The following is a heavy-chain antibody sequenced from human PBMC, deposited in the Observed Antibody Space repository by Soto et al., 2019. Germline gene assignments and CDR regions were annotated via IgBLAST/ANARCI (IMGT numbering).Heavy chain of an antibody. V-gene: IGHV4-59*08. D-gene: IGHD3-10*01. CDR2: IYYSGST. CDR1: GGSISSYY. CDR3: ARLYYGSGSYYNGIYYFDY. Sequence: QVQLQESGPGLVKPSETLSLTCTVSGGSISSYYWSWIRQPPGKGLEWIGYIYYSGSTNYNPSLKSRVTISVDTSKNPFSLKLSSVTAADTAVYYCARLYYGSGSYYNGIYYFDYWGQGTLVTVSS. J-gene: IGHJ4*02.